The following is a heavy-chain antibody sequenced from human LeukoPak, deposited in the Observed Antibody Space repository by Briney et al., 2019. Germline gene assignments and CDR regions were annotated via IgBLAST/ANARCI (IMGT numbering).Heavy chain of an antibody. V-gene: IGHV4-34*01. Sequence: SETLSLTCAVYGGSFSGYYWSWIRQPPGKGLEWIGEINHSESTNYNPSLKSRVTISVDTSKNQFSLKLSSVTAADTAVYYCARGYDSDAFDIWGQGTMVTVSS. CDR3: ARGYDSDAFDI. CDR2: INHSEST. D-gene: IGHD3-22*01. J-gene: IGHJ3*02. CDR1: GGSFSGYY.